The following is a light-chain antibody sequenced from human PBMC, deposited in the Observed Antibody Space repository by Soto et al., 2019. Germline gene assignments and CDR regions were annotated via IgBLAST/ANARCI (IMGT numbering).Light chain of an antibody. CDR3: SSYTSRSTLV. CDR1: SSDVGGYNS. Sequence: QSALTQPASVSGSPGQSITISCTGTSSDVGGYNSVSWYQQHPGKAPKLMIYDVGNRPSGVSNRFSGSKSGNTASLTISGLQAEDEADYYCSSYTSRSTLVFGGGTQLTVL. V-gene: IGLV2-14*01. J-gene: IGLJ2*01. CDR2: DVG.